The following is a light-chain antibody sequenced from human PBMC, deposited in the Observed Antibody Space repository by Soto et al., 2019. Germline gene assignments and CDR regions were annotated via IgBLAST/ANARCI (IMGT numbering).Light chain of an antibody. Sequence: EIVLTQSPGTLSLSPGERATLSCRASQGVSSSSLAWFQQKPGQAPRLLIYGASNRATGIPDRFIGSGSGTDFTLTVSRLEPEDFAVYYCQHYDNSPMYTFGQGTKLEIK. J-gene: IGKJ2*01. CDR3: QHYDNSPMYT. V-gene: IGKV3-20*01. CDR2: GAS. CDR1: QGVSSSS.